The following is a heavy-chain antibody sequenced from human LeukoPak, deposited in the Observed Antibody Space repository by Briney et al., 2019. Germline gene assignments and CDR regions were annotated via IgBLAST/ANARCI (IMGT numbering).Heavy chain of an antibody. D-gene: IGHD3-10*01. Sequence: SETLSLTCSVSGGSISSHYWSWIRQPPGKGLEWIGEINHSGSTNYNPSLKSRVTISVDTSKNQFSLKLSSVTAADTAVYYCAREPSDYYGSGRFDPWGQGTLVTVSS. J-gene: IGHJ5*02. CDR2: INHSGST. V-gene: IGHV4-34*01. CDR3: AREPSDYYGSGRFDP. CDR1: GGSISSHY.